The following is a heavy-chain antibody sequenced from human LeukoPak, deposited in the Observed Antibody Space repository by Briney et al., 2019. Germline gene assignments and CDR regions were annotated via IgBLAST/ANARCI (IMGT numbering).Heavy chain of an antibody. CDR3: VRDVLEYDDF. CDR1: GFSISSGHY. V-gene: IGHV4-38-2*01. CDR2: VHHSGNS. J-gene: IGHJ4*02. Sequence: KTSETLPLTCAVSGFSISSGHYWGWIRQPPGKGLEWIVSVHHSGNSYYNPSLKSRVTISVDTSRNQFSLRLISVTAADTAVYYCVRDVLEYDDFWGQGILVTVSS. D-gene: IGHD2/OR15-2a*01.